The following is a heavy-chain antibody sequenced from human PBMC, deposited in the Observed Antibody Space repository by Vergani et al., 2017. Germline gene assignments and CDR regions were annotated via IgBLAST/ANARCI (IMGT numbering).Heavy chain of an antibody. J-gene: IGHJ6*03. V-gene: IGHV3-30*03. CDR2: ISDGGSNE. CDR3: ARDREGSGYYYMDV. Sequence: VQLVESGGGLVQPGGSLRLSCEASGFAFNNYGIHWVRQAPGKGLEWVAVISDGGSNEHYVDSVKGRFTISRDNSKNTLYLQMNSLRAEDTAVYYCARDREGSGYYYMDVWGTGTTVTVS. D-gene: IGHD3-3*01. CDR1: GFAFNNYG.